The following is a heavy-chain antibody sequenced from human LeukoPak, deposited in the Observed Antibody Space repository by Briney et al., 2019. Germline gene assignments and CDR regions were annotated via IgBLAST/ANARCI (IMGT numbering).Heavy chain of an antibody. V-gene: IGHV1-46*01. Sequence: GASVKVSCKASGYTFTSYYMHWVRQAPGQGLEWMGIIIPSGGSTSYAQKSQGRVTMTRDTSTSTVYMELSSLRSEDTAVYYCARDPSYRYDYDSSGPGVWFDPWGKGTLVTVSS. CDR2: IIPSGGST. D-gene: IGHD3-22*01. CDR3: ARDPSYRYDYDSSGPGVWFDP. CDR1: GYTFTSYY. J-gene: IGHJ5*02.